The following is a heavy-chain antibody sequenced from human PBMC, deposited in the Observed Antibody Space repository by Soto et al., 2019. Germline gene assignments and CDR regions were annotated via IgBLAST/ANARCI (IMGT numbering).Heavy chain of an antibody. CDR1: GFTFDDYA. J-gene: IGHJ6*03. CDR3: AKDGVAAAGNPIHYYYYYMDV. CDR2: ISWNSGSI. Sequence: GGSLRLSCAASGFTFDDYAMHWVRQAPGKGLEWVSGISWNSGSIGYADSVKGRFTISRVNAKNSLYLQMNSLRAEDTALYYCAKDGVAAAGNPIHYYYYYMDVWGKGTTVTVSS. V-gene: IGHV3-9*01. D-gene: IGHD6-13*01.